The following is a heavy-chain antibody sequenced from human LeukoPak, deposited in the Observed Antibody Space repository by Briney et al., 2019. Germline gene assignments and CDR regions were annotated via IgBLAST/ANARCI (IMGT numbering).Heavy chain of an antibody. Sequence: SETLSLTCSVSGGSISSSSYYWGWIRQPPGKGLEWIGSLYYSGSTYYNPSLKSRVTISVDTSKNQFSLRLTSVTAADTAVYYCARQTGSGLFILPGGQGTLVTVSS. V-gene: IGHV4-39*01. D-gene: IGHD3/OR15-3a*01. CDR3: ARQTGSGLFILP. J-gene: IGHJ4*02. CDR2: LYYSGST. CDR1: GGSISSSSYY.